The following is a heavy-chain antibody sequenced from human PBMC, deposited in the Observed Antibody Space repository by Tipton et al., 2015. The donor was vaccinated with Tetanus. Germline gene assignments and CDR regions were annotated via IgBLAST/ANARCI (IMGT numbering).Heavy chain of an antibody. V-gene: IGHV3-30*03. CDR3: IYTISWSAFDY. CDR2: ISYDGNYQ. D-gene: IGHD6-13*01. CDR1: GFTFSNSS. J-gene: IGHJ4*02. Sequence: SLRLSCAASGFTFSNSSMHWVRQAPGKGLEWVAIISYDGNYQSYAESVKGRFTISRDNSKSTLFLQMNGLRAEDTAAYYCIYTISWSAFDYWGQGSLVTVSS.